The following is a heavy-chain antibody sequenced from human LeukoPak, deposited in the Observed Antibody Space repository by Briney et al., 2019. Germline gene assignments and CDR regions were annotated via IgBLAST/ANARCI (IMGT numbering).Heavy chain of an antibody. Sequence: ASVKVSCKTSGYTFSTYYMHWVRQAPRQGLEWLGIIHPTDRSTSYTQKIQGRVTMTRDTATGTVYLELSSLSSEDTAVYWCARANGGGLDYWGQGTLITVSS. D-gene: IGHD3-10*01. CDR1: GYTFSTYY. J-gene: IGHJ4*02. CDR2: IHPTDRST. V-gene: IGHV1-46*01. CDR3: ARANGGGLDY.